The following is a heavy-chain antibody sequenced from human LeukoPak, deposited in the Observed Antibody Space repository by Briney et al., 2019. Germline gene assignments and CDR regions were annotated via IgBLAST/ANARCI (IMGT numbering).Heavy chain of an antibody. V-gene: IGHV1-2*02. J-gene: IGHJ4*02. CDR3: ARVLDRYSGSYYVGY. CDR2: INPKSGAT. CDR1: GYTFTDYY. Sequence: ASVKVSCKASGYTFTDYYIHWVRQAPGQGLEWMGWINPKSGATNYAQKFQDRVTMTRDTSITTAYMELSRLRSDDTAVYYCARVLDRYSGSYYVGYWGQGTLVTVSS. D-gene: IGHD1-26*01.